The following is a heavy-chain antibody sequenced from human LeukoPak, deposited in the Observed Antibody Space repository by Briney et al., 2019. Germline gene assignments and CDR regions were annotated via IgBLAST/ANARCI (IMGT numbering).Heavy chain of an antibody. Sequence: HPGGSLRLSCAASGFTFSSYGMDWVRQAPGKGLEWVAFIRYDGSNKYYADSVKGRFTISRDSSKNTLYLQMNSLRAEDTAVYYCAKVDPVGGRPYYFDDWGQGILVTVSS. J-gene: IGHJ4*02. CDR1: GFTFSSYG. CDR2: IRYDGSNK. CDR3: AKVDPVGGRPYYFDD. V-gene: IGHV3-30*02. D-gene: IGHD6-19*01.